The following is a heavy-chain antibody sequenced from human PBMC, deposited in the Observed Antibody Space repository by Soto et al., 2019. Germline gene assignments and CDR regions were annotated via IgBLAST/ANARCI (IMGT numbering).Heavy chain of an antibody. J-gene: IGHJ6*02. CDR3: ARDLTRATIRSYYYYGMDV. CDR2: INPSGGST. CDR1: GYTFTSYY. D-gene: IGHD5-12*01. Sequence: ASVKVSCKASGYTFTSYYMHWVRQAPGQGLEWMGIINPSGGSTSYAQKFQGRVTMTRDTSTSTVYMELSSLRSEDTAVYYCARDLTRATIRSYYYYGMDVWGQGTTVTVSS. V-gene: IGHV1-46*01.